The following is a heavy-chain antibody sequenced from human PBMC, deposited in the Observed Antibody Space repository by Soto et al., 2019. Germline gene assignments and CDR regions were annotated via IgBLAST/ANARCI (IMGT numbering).Heavy chain of an antibody. D-gene: IGHD6-6*01. V-gene: IGHV3-74*01. CDR2: IKSDGTST. CDR3: VRDRSICKDY. Sequence: EVQLVESGGGLVQPAGSLRLSCAASGFTFSSYWMHWVRQVPGKRQVWVSRIKSDGTSTDYADSVNGRFTISRDNAKNRLYLQMISLRVEDTAVYYCVRDRSICKDYWGQGTLVTVSP. CDR1: GFTFSSYW. J-gene: IGHJ4*02.